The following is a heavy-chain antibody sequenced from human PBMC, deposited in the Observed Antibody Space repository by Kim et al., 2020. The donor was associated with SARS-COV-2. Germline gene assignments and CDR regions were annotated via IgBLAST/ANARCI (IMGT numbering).Heavy chain of an antibody. D-gene: IGHD3-10*01. Sequence: YAYSVKGRFTISRDKSKNTLYLQVNSLRAEDTAVYYCAKDQRFGEGAFDIWGQGTMVTVSS. J-gene: IGHJ3*02. CDR3: AKDQRFGEGAFDI. V-gene: IGHV3-23*01.